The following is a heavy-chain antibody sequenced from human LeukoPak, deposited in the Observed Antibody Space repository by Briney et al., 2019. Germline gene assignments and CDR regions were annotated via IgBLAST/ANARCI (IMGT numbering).Heavy chain of an antibody. CDR2: INHSGST. V-gene: IGHV4-34*01. CDR1: GGSFSGYY. J-gene: IGHJ4*02. Sequence: SETLSLTCAVYGGSFSGYYWSWIRQPPGKGLEWIGEINHSGSTNYNPSLKSRVTISVDTSKNQFSLKLSSVTAADTAVYYCARQGRGILVDYWGQGTLVTVSS. D-gene: IGHD2-8*02. CDR3: ARQGRGILVDY.